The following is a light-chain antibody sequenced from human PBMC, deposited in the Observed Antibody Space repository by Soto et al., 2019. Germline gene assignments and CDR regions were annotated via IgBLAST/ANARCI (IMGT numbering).Light chain of an antibody. CDR3: QQSYSTPIT. CDR2: AAS. CDR1: QGISSY. J-gene: IGKJ5*01. Sequence: AIRMTQSPSSLSASTGDRVTISCRASQGISSYLAWYQKKPGKAPKLLIYAASTLQSGVPSRFSGSGSGTDFTLTIGSLQPDDFATYYCQQSYSTPITFGQGTRLEIK. V-gene: IGKV1-8*01.